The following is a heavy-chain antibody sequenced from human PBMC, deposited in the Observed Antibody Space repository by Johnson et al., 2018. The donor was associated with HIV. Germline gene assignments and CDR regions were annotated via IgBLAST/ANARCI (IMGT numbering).Heavy chain of an antibody. CDR1: GFTFSSYA. V-gene: IGHV3-30*04. CDR3: AREAGTAFDI. Sequence: QVQLVESGGGVVQPGRSLRLSCAASGFTFSSYAMHWVRQAPGKGLEWVAVIAYDGGNKYYADSVKGRFTISRDNSKNTLYLQMNSLRAEDTAVYYCAREAGTAFDIWGQGTMVTVSS. CDR2: IAYDGGNK. J-gene: IGHJ3*02.